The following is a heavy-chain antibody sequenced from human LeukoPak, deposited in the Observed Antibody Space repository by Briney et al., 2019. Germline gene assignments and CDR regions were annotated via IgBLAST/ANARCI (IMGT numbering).Heavy chain of an antibody. D-gene: IGHD2-2*02. CDR2: IYYSGST. J-gene: IGHJ5*02. Sequence: SETLSLTCTVSGGSISSSSYYWGWIRQPPGKGLEWIGIIYYSGSTYYNPSLKSRVTISVDTSKNQFSLKLSSVTAADTAVYYCARARRGYCSSTSCYTGWFDPWGQGTLVTVSS. CDR3: ARARRGYCSSTSCYTGWFDP. CDR1: GGSISSSSYY. V-gene: IGHV4-39*07.